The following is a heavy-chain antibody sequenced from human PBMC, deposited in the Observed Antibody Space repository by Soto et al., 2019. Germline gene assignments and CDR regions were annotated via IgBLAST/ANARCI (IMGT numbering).Heavy chain of an antibody. CDR3: AKISKLWPNPWGSNYFDY. CDR1: GFTFSSYA. Sequence: EVQLLESGGGLVQPGGSLRLSCAASGFTFSSYAMSWVRQAPGKGLEWVSAISGSGGSKYYADSVKGRFTTSRDNSNNTLYLQMNSLRAEDTAVYYCAKISKLWPNPWGSNYFDYWGQGTLVTVSS. J-gene: IGHJ4*02. D-gene: IGHD3-16*01. CDR2: ISGSGGSK. V-gene: IGHV3-23*01.